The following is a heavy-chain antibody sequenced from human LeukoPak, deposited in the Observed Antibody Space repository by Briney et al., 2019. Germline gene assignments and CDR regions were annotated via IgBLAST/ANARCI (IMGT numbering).Heavy chain of an antibody. V-gene: IGHV3-23*01. CDR2: ISGSGGST. CDR3: AGDQSGSWFVAWFDP. D-gene: IGHD3-10*01. Sequence: QPRGSLRPSCAASGFTFSSYAMSWVRQTPGKGLEWVSAISGSGGSTYYADSVKGRFTISRDNSKNTLYLQMNSLRVEDTAVYYCAGDQSGSWFVAWFDPWGHGTLVTVSS. J-gene: IGHJ5*02. CDR1: GFTFSSYA.